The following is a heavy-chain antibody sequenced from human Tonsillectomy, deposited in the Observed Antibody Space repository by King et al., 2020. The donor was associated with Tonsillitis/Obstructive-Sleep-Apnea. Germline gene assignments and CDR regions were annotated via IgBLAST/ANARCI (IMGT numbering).Heavy chain of an antibody. J-gene: IGHJ6*02. CDR1: GFTFGDYA. CDR2: IRSKSYGGTI. D-gene: IGHD2-2*01. CDR3: ARLLGFCSTTSCLGMDV. Sequence: QLVQSGGGLVQPGRSLRLSCTASGFTFGDYAMSWVRQAPGKGLEWVGFIRSKSYGGTIEYAASVIGRFTISRDDSKSIAYLQMNSLKTEDTAVYYCARLLGFCSTTSCLGMDVWGQGTTVTVSS. V-gene: IGHV3-49*04.